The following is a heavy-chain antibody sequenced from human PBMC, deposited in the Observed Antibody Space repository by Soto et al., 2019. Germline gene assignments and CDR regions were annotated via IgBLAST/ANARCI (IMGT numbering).Heavy chain of an antibody. J-gene: IGHJ6*02. CDR2: INHSGST. CDR3: ARGNVVATIVYYYYGMDV. D-gene: IGHD5-12*01. Sequence: PSETLSLTCAVYGGSFSGYYWSWIRQPPGKGLEWIGEINHSGSTNYNPSLKSRVTISVDTSKNQFSLKLSSVTAADTAVYYCARGNVVATIVYYYYGMDVWGQGTTVTVSS. CDR1: GGSFSGYY. V-gene: IGHV4-34*01.